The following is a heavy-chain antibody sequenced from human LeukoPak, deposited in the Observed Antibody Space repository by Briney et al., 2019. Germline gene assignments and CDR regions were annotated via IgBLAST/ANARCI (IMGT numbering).Heavy chain of an antibody. J-gene: IGHJ5*02. D-gene: IGHD2-2*01. CDR1: GYSFSSYW. CDR3: ARHPLYCSSTSCYAGIGWFDP. Sequence: GESLKISCKGSGYSFSSYWIGWVRQMPGKGLEWMGIIYPGDSDTRYSPSFQGQVTISADKSISTAYLQWSSLKASDTAMYYCARHPLYCSSTSCYAGIGWFDPWGQGTLVTVSS. CDR2: IYPGDSDT. V-gene: IGHV5-51*01.